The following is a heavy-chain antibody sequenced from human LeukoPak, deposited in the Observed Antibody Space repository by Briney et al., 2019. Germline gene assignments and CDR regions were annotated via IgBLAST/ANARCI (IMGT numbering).Heavy chain of an antibody. CDR1: GGSISTYY. CDR3: AREYNYYDSSGWDAFEI. Sequence: PSETLSLTCTVSGGSISTYYWNWIRQPPGKGLEWIGYIYYSGSTNYNPSLTGRVTISVDTSKNRFFLKLSSVTAADTAVYYCAREYNYYDSSGWDAFEIWGQGTMVTVSS. CDR2: IYYSGST. J-gene: IGHJ3*02. D-gene: IGHD3-22*01. V-gene: IGHV4-59*01.